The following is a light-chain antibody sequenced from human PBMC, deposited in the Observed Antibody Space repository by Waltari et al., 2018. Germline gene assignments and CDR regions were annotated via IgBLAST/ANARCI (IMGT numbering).Light chain of an antibody. CDR3: MILYNNAVV. CDR1: SGIDVDTYK. CDR2: YKPDSGV. Sequence: QAVLTQPASLSASPGASASLTCTLRSGIDVDTYKIYWYQQRPGSPPQFLLKYKPDSGVQLGSGVPSRFSASIDTSANANLLLISVLQSEDEADYYCMILYNNAVVFGGGTNLTVL. J-gene: IGLJ3*02. V-gene: IGLV5-45*01.